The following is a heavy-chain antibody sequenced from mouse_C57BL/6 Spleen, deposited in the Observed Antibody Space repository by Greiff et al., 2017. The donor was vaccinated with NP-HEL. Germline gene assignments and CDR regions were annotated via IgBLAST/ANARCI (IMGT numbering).Heavy chain of an antibody. CDR3: ARDFGYFDV. Sequence: EVKVVESGGGLVKPGGSLKLSCAASGFTFSSYAMSWVRQTPEKRLEWVATISDGGSYTYYPDNVKGRFTISRDNAKNNLYLQMSHLKSEDTAMYYCARDFGYFDVWGTGTTVTVSS. CDR2: ISDGGSYT. J-gene: IGHJ1*03. V-gene: IGHV5-4*01. CDR1: GFTFSSYA.